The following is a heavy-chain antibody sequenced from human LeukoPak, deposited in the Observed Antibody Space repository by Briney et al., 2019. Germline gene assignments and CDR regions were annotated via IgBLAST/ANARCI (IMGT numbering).Heavy chain of an antibody. CDR3: ARATLGFRWFDP. CDR2: INHSGST. D-gene: IGHD1-1*01. CDR1: GGSFSGYY. Sequence: SETLSLTCAVYGGSFSGYYWSWIRQPPGKGLEGIGEINHSGSTNYNPSLKSRVTISVDTSKNQFSLKLSSVTAADTAVYYCARATLGFRWFDPWGQGTLVTVSS. V-gene: IGHV4-34*01. J-gene: IGHJ5*02.